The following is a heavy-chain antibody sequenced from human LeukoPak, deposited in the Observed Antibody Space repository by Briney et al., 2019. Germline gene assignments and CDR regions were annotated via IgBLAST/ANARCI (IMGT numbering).Heavy chain of an antibody. D-gene: IGHD5-18*01. CDR3: ARDTAMDTYYFDY. V-gene: IGHV1-8*01. Sequence: GASVKVSCKASGYTFASYDINWVRQATGQGLEWMGWMNPNSGNTGYAQKFQGRVTMTRDMSTSTVYMELSSLRSEDTAVYYCARDTAMDTYYFDYWGQGTLVTVSS. CDR2: MNPNSGNT. J-gene: IGHJ4*02. CDR1: GYTFASYD.